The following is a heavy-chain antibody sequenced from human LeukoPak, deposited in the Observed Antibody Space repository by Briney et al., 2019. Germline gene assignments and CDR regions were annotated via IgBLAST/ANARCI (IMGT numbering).Heavy chain of an antibody. D-gene: IGHD5-18*01. CDR3: ARTRGGGAIQPWGGFDY. Sequence: SGPALVKPTQTLTLTCTFSGFSLSTSGMRVSWIRQPPGKALEWLARIDWDDDKFYSTSLKTRLTISKDTSKNQVVLTMTNMDPVERATYYCARTRGGGAIQPWGGFDYWGQGTLVTVSS. CDR2: IDWDDDK. CDR1: GFSLSTSGMR. J-gene: IGHJ4*02. V-gene: IGHV2-70*04.